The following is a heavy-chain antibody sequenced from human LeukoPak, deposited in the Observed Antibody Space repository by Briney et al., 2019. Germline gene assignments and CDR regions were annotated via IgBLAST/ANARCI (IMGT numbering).Heavy chain of an antibody. D-gene: IGHD1-14*01. V-gene: IGHV3-23*01. J-gene: IGHJ5*02. CDR2: IIVSGGTT. CDR1: GFSFSSYA. CDR3: AKGSGINHYHWIDP. Sequence: GGSLRLSCAASGFSFSSYAMTWVRQAPGKGLEWVSTIIVSGGTTYYADSVKGRFTISRDNSKNTLYLQMDSLRAEDTALYYCAKGSGINHYHWIDPWGQGTLVTVSS.